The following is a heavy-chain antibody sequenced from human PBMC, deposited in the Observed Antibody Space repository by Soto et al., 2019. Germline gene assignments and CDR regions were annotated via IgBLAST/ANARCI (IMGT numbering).Heavy chain of an antibody. CDR3: ARHRPGPYDY. J-gene: IGHJ4*02. V-gene: IGHV4-59*08. CDR2: IYYSGST. D-gene: IGHD2-8*02. CDR1: GDSISSYY. Sequence: PSETLSLTCTVSGDSISSYYWSWIRQPPGKGLEWIGYIYYSGSTNYNPSLKSRVTISVDTSNNQFSLKLTSVTAADTAVYYCARHRPGPYDYWGQGILVTVSS.